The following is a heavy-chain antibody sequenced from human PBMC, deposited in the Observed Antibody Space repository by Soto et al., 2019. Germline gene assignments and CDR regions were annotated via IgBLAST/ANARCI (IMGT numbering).Heavy chain of an antibody. J-gene: IGHJ4*02. D-gene: IGHD3-3*01. CDR1: GFIVSSNY. CDR3: ARDSFSKYSHETSGLHN. Sequence: PGGSLRLSCAASGFIVSSNYMNWVRQSPGKGLEWVSVIYSGGDTHYTDSVKGRFTVSRDTSENTLFLEMKSLRAEDTAIYYCARDSFSKYSHETSGLHNWGLAPLGTVSS. CDR2: IYSGGDT. V-gene: IGHV3-53*01.